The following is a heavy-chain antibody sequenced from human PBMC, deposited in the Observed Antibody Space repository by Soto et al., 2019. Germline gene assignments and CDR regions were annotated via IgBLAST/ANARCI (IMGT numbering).Heavy chain of an antibody. CDR2: ISSSSSYI. V-gene: IGHV3-21*01. D-gene: IGHD3-3*01. Sequence: GGSLRLSCAASGFTFSSYSMNWVRQAPGKGLEWVSSISSSSSYIYYADSVKGRFTISRDNAKNSLYLQMNSLRAEDTAVYYCAREAIFGVVISYYYMDVWGKGTTVTVSS. CDR1: GFTFSSYS. J-gene: IGHJ6*03. CDR3: AREAIFGVVISYYYMDV.